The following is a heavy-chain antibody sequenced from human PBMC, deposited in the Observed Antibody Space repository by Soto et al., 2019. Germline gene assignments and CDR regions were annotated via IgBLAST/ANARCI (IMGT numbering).Heavy chain of an antibody. V-gene: IGHV3-33*01. D-gene: IGHD6-19*01. J-gene: IGHJ4*02. Sequence: QVQLVESGGGVVQPGRSLRLSCAASGFTFSSYGMHWVRQAPGKGLEWVAVIWYDGSNKYYADSVKGRFTISRDNSKNTLYLQMNSLRAEDTAVYYCARTRPTNIVVAALGYWGQGTLVTVSS. CDR3: ARTRPTNIVVAALGY. CDR2: IWYDGSNK. CDR1: GFTFSSYG.